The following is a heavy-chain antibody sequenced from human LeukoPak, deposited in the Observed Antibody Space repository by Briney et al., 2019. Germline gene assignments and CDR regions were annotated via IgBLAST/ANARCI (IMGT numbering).Heavy chain of an antibody. D-gene: IGHD3-3*01. V-gene: IGHV1-46*01. Sequence: ASVKVSCKPSGYTFTSYYMHWGRHTPGQGLEWMGIINPSGGSTSYTQTFQGRVTMTRDTTTTTVYMELRSLRSEATAVYYCARTNKGIFGVVTARRGYFQHWGQGTLVTVSS. CDR3: ARTNKGIFGVVTARRGYFQH. CDR1: GYTFTSYY. J-gene: IGHJ1*01. CDR2: INPSGGST.